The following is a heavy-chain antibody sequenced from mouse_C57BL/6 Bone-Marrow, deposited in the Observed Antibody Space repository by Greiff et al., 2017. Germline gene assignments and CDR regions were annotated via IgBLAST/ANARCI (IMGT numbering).Heavy chain of an antibody. V-gene: IGHV2-2*01. CDR3: ASYSNYGWFAY. CDR1: GYSLTSYG. Sequence: QVQLQQSGPGLVQPSQSLSITCTASGYSLTSYGVHWVRQSPGQGLEWLGGIWTGGSTDYNAAFIARLSISKDNSESQVFCKMNSLQADDTAIYYCASYSNYGWFAYWGQGTLVTVSA. J-gene: IGHJ3*01. D-gene: IGHD2-5*01. CDR2: IWTGGST.